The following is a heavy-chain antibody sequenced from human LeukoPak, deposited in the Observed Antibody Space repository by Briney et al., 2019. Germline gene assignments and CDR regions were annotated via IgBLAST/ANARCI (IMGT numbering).Heavy chain of an antibody. V-gene: IGHV3-20*04. D-gene: IGHD3-10*01. CDR2: INWNAGST. J-gene: IGHJ4*02. Sequence: GGSLRLSCAASGFNFDDYGMSWVPQAPGKALDEGSGINWNAGSTGYVEPVQGRFTISRERTKHSLYVQMDSLRAEDTALYYCGRGGSGSYGDYFDSWGQGTLVTVSS. CDR1: GFNFDDYG. CDR3: GRGGSGSYGDYFDS.